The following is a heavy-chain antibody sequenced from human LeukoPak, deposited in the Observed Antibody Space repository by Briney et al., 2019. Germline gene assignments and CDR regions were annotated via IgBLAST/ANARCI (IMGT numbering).Heavy chain of an antibody. CDR3: ASGDILTGYYSGYYFDY. CDR1: GYTFTGYY. J-gene: IGHJ4*02. V-gene: IGHV1-2*06. D-gene: IGHD3-9*01. Sequence: ASVEVSCKASGYTFTGYYMHWVRQAPGQGLEWMGRINPNSGGTNYAQKFQGRVTMTRDTSISTAYMELSRLRSDDTAVYYCASGDILTGYYSGYYFDYWGQGTLVTVSS. CDR2: INPNSGGT.